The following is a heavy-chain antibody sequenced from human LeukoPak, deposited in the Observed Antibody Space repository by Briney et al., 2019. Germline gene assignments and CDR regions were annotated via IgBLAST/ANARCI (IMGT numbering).Heavy chain of an antibody. V-gene: IGHV3-11*04. Sequence: GGSLRLSCAASGFTFCDYYMSWIRQAPGKGLEWVSYISISDTTIYYADSVKGRFTISRDNAKNSLYLQMDSLRAEDTAVYYCAREPCSSTNCRIFDSWGQGTLVTVSS. CDR1: GFTFCDYY. D-gene: IGHD2-2*01. CDR2: ISISDTTI. J-gene: IGHJ4*02. CDR3: AREPCSSTNCRIFDS.